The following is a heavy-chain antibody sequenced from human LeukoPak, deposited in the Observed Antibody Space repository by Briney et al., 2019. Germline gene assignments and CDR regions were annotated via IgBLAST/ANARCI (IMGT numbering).Heavy chain of an antibody. V-gene: IGHV3-48*02. CDR3: ARDKDWGFDY. Sequence: PGRSLRLSCVASGFTFSSYSINWVRQAPGKGLEWVSYISSGGGNLNYADSVKGRFTISRDEAKNSLYLQMNSLRDVDTAVYYCARDKDWGFDYWGQGILVTVSS. J-gene: IGHJ4*02. CDR2: ISSGGGNL. D-gene: IGHD7-27*01. CDR1: GFTFSSYS.